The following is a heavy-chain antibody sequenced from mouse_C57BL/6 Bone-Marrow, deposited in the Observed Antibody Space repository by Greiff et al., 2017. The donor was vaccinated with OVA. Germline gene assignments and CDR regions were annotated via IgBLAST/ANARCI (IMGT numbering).Heavy chain of an antibody. V-gene: IGHV1-9*01. CDR1: GYTFTGYW. CDR2: ILPGSGST. CDR3: ARSKGSTMIRDWYFDV. D-gene: IGHD2-4*01. J-gene: IGHJ1*03. Sequence: QVQLQQSGAELMKPGASAKLSCKATGYTFTGYWIEWVKQRPGHGLEWIGEILPGSGSTNYNEKFKGKATFTADTSSNTAYMQLSSLTTEDSAIYYCARSKGSTMIRDWYFDVWGTGTTVTVSS.